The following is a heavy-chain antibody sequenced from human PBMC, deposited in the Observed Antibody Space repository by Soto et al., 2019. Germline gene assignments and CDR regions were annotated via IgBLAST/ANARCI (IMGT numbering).Heavy chain of an antibody. CDR1: GFTFSSYA. J-gene: IGHJ3*02. D-gene: IGHD3-22*01. V-gene: IGHV3-30-3*01. CDR2: ISYDGSNK. Sequence: GGSLRLSCAASGFTFSSYAMHWVRQAPGKGLEWVAFISYDGSNKYYADSVKGRFTISRDNSKNTLYLQMNSLRPEDTAVHYCARTLTYYYDTDALDIWGQGTMVTVSS. CDR3: ARTLTYYYDTDALDI.